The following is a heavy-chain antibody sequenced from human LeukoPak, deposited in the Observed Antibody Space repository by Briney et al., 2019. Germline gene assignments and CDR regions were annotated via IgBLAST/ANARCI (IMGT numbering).Heavy chain of an antibody. D-gene: IGHD1-1*01. CDR3: AKQTGDSRYFDY. V-gene: IGHV3-74*01. Sequence: GGSLRLSCAASGFTFSSYWIHWVRQVPGKGLRWVSRINSDGNSTNYADSVKGRFTISRDNAKNTLYLQMNSLRAEDTAVYYCAKQTGDSRYFDYWGQGTLVTVSS. CDR2: INSDGNST. J-gene: IGHJ4*02. CDR1: GFTFSSYW.